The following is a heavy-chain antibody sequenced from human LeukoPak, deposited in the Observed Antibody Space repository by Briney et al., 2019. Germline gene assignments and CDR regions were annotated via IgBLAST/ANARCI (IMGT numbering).Heavy chain of an antibody. J-gene: IGHJ4*02. CDR2: ISYGGSNK. V-gene: IGHV3-30-3*01. CDR3: ARDRYYYDSSGYYPFGY. D-gene: IGHD3-22*01. CDR1: GFTFSSYA. Sequence: GRSLRLSCAASGFTFSSYAMHWVRQAPGKGLEWVAVISYGGSNKYYADSVKGRFTISRDNSKNTLYLQMNSLRAEDTAVYYCARDRYYYDSSGYYPFGYWGQGTLVTVSS.